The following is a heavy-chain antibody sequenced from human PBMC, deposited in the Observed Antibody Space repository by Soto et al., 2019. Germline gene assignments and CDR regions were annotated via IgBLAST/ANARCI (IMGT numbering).Heavy chain of an antibody. CDR3: AKGGWCSGGMDV. J-gene: IGHJ6*02. D-gene: IGHD3-10*02. Sequence: GESLKISCAASGFTFSSYAMSWVRQAPGKGLEWVSAISGSGGSTYYADSVKGRFTISRDNSKNTLYLQMNTLRAEDTAVYYCAKGGWCSGGMDVWGQGTTVTVSS. CDR1: GFTFSSYA. CDR2: ISGSGGST. V-gene: IGHV3-23*01.